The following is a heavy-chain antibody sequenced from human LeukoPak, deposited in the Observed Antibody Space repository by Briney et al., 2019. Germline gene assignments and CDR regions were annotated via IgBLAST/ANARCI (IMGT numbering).Heavy chain of an antibody. CDR2: IDDNGGST. J-gene: IGHJ3*01. Sequence: GGSLRLSCAASGFMFGSYAMHWVRQAPGKGLEYVSAIDDNGGSTYYANSVKGRSTISRDNSKNMLCLQMGSLRTEDMAVYFCVRSNHDILTGYFDAFDFWGHGTMVTVSS. V-gene: IGHV3-64*01. CDR1: GFMFGSYA. CDR3: VRSNHDILTGYFDAFDF. D-gene: IGHD3-9*01.